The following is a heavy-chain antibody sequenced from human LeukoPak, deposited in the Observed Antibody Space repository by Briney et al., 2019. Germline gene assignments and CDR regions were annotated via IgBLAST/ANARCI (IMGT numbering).Heavy chain of an antibody. CDR2: IHTDGSST. Sequence: GGSLRLSCAASGFTFRNYWMHWIRQAPGKGLVWVSRIHTDGSSTNYADSVKGRFTISRDNAKNTLYLQMNSLRAEDTAVYYCTRDLTTVTTAFDYWGQGTLVTVSS. V-gene: IGHV3-74*01. D-gene: IGHD4-11*01. CDR1: GFTFRNYW. J-gene: IGHJ4*02. CDR3: TRDLTTVTTAFDY.